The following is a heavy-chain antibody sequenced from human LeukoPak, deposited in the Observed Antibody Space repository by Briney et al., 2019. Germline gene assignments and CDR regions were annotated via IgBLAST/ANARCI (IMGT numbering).Heavy chain of an antibody. CDR2: TYYRSKWYN. CDR3: ARSGVIDMVPFDH. Sequence: SQTLSLTCALSGDRVSSNSAAWNWIRQSPSSGLEWLGRTYYRSKWYNDYAVSVKSRTTINPDTSKNQFSLQLNSVTPEDTAVYYCARSGVIDMVPFDHWGQGTLVTVSS. V-gene: IGHV6-1*01. J-gene: IGHJ4*02. CDR1: GDRVSSNSAA. D-gene: IGHD2-21*01.